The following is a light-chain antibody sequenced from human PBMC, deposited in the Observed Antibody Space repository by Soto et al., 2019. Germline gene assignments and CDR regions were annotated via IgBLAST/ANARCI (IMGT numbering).Light chain of an antibody. CDR2: DAS. V-gene: IGKV1-5*01. J-gene: IGKJ2*01. CDR3: HQYNSYLYT. Sequence: DIQMTQSPSTLSASVGDRVTITCRASQSISSWLDWYQQKPWKAPKVLIYDASSLESGVPSRFSGSGSGTEFTITISSMQSDDIATDYCHQYNSYLYTFGEGTKVEIK. CDR1: QSISSW.